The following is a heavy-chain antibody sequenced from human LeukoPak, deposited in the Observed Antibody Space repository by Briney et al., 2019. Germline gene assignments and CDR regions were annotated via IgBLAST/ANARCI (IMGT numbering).Heavy chain of an antibody. CDR1: GFTFTSYA. Sequence: GGSLRLSCAASGFTFTSYAMTWVRQAPGKGLDWVSAISDSGTYTYYADSVKGRFTISRDNSKNTLYLQMNSLRVEDTAVYYCARSGIGATEIDYWGQGTLVTVSS. V-gene: IGHV3-23*01. CDR2: ISDSGTYT. J-gene: IGHJ4*02. D-gene: IGHD6-13*01. CDR3: ARSGIGATEIDY.